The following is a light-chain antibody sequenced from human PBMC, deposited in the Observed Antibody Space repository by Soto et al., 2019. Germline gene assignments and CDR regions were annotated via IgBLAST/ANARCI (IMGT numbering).Light chain of an antibody. CDR3: SSFTSRFTFV. J-gene: IGLJ1*01. Sequence: QSALTQPASVSGSPGQAIAISCTGTGSDVGAYNYVSWYQQHPGKAPKLMISEVTNRPSGVSDRFSGSTSGNTASLTISGLQAEEEADYYCSSFTSRFTFVFGTGTKLTVL. V-gene: IGLV2-14*01. CDR2: EVT. CDR1: GSDVGAYNY.